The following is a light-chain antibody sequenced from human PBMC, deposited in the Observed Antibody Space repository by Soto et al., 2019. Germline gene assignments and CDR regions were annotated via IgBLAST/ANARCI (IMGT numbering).Light chain of an antibody. J-gene: IGKJ1*01. CDR3: LQHDSNMWT. CDR2: AAS. CDR1: QDIQNA. Sequence: DIQMTQYPSSLSPSVGDRDTIPCRASQDIQNALGWYQQKPGKAPKRLIYAASSLQSGVPSRFRGSRSGTEFTLTISSLQPEDFATYYCLQHDSNMWTFGQGTKVDIK. V-gene: IGKV1-17*01.